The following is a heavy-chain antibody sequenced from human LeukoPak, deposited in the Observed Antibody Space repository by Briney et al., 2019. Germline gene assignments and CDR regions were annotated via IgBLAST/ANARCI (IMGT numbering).Heavy chain of an antibody. D-gene: IGHD1-14*01. CDR1: GFTFSGSA. V-gene: IGHV3-73*01. CDR3: TSSLQGYHTGVDAFDI. Sequence: GGSLRLSCSASGFTFSGSAMHWVRQASGKGLEWVGRIRSKANSYATAYAASVKGRFTISRDDSKNTAYLQMNSLKTEDTAVYYCTSSLQGYHTGVDAFDIWGQGTMVTVSS. J-gene: IGHJ3*02. CDR2: IRSKANSYAT.